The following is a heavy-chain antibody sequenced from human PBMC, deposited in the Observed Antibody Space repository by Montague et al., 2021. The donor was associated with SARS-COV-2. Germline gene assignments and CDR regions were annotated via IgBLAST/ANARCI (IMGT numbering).Heavy chain of an antibody. D-gene: IGHD4-11*01. CDR3: ARIPTAGTPIGNYYYYGMDV. V-gene: IGHV2-70*11. CDR1: GFSLSTSGMC. J-gene: IGHJ6*02. Sequence: PALVKPTQTLTLTCTFSGFSLSTSGMCVSWIRQPPGKALEWLARIDWDDDKYYSTSLKTRLTISKDTSKNQVVLTMTNMDPVDTATFYCARIPTAGTPIGNYYYYGMDVWGQGTTVTVSS. CDR2: IDWDDDK.